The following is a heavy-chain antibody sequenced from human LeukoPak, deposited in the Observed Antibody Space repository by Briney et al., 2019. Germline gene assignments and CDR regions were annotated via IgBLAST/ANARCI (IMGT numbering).Heavy chain of an antibody. CDR1: GFTFSSYA. CDR3: ATDKGARDY. V-gene: IGHV3-15*01. Sequence: PGGSLRLSCAASGFTFSSYAMSWVRQAPGKGLEWVGRIKSKSDGGTTDYAPPVKGRFAISRDDSKNTLYLQMNSLKTEDTAVYYCATDKGARDYWGQGTLVTVSS. J-gene: IGHJ4*02. CDR2: IKSKSDGGTT. D-gene: IGHD4/OR15-4a*01.